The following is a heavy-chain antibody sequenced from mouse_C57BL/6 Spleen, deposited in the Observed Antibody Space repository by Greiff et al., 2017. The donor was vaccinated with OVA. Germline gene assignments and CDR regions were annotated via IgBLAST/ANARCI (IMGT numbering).Heavy chain of an antibody. J-gene: IGHJ3*01. CDR2: ISDGGSYT. CDR1: GFTFSSYA. V-gene: IGHV5-4*01. D-gene: IGHD2-9*01. CDR3: ARPYYGDDERFAY. Sequence: EVQLVESGGGLVKPGGSLKLSCAASGFTFSSYAMPWVRQTPEKRLEWVATISDGGSYTDYPDNVKGRFTISRDNANNNLYLQLSHLKSEDTAMYYCARPYYGDDERFAYWGQGTLVTVSA.